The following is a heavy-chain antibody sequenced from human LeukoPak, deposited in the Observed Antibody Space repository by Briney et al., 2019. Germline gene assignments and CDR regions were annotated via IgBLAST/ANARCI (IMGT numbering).Heavy chain of an antibody. CDR1: GFTFSSYG. J-gene: IGHJ4*02. Sequence: GGSLRLSCAASGFTFSSYGMHWVRQAPGKGLEWVAVISYDGSNKYYADSVKGRFTISRDSSKNTLYLQMNSLRAEDTAVYYCATLFGELLGMDYWGQGTLVTVSS. CDR2: ISYDGSNK. CDR3: ATLFGELLGMDY. V-gene: IGHV3-30*03. D-gene: IGHD3-10*02.